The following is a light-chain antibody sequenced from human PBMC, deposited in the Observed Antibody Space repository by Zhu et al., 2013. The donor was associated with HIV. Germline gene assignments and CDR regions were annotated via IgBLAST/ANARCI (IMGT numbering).Light chain of an antibody. CDR2: AAS. V-gene: IGKV3-20*01. J-gene: IGKJ4*01. CDR3: QQYGTSPLT. Sequence: LVLTQSPGTLSLSPGDTATLSCRASQSISSTYLAWYQQIPGQAPRLLIYAASSRAAGIPPRFSGSGSGTDFTLTISGLEPEDFAVYYCQQYGTSPLTFGGGPTMEIK. CDR1: QSISSTY.